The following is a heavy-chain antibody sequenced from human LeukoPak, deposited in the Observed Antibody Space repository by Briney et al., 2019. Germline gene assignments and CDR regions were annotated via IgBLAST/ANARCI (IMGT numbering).Heavy chain of an antibody. D-gene: IGHD5-24*01. CDR3: ARDSRDGYKPGYFDL. CDR2: ISTYNGNT. Sequence: ASVKVSCKASGYTFTSHGINWVRQAPGQGLEWMGWISTYNGNTNYAQKFQGRVRMTTDTSTNTAYMELRSLRSDDTAVYYCARDSRDGYKPGYFDLWGRGTLVTVSS. J-gene: IGHJ2*01. CDR1: GYTFTSHG. V-gene: IGHV1-18*01.